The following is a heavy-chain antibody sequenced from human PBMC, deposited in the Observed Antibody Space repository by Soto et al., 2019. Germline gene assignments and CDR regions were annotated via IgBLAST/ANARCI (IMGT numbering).Heavy chain of an antibody. CDR1: GGTFISYA. J-gene: IGHJ6*02. D-gene: IGHD3-16*01. CDR3: ARSRITCVGVSANSGMDV. CDR2: IIPIFGTP. V-gene: IGHV1-69*06. Sequence: QVQLVQSGAEVKKPGSSVKFSCTASGGTFISYAFSWVRQAPGQGLEWMGGIIPIFGTPNYAQKFQGRVTITADKSTSTAYMDLSTLRSEDAAVYYCARSRITCVGVSANSGMDVCGQGASLTGSS.